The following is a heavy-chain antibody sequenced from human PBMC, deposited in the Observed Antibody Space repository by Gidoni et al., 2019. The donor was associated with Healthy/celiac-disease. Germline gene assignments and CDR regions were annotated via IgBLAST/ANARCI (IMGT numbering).Heavy chain of an antibody. V-gene: IGHV3-23*01. CDR1: GFTFIRYA. CDR2: IRGSGGST. CDR3: AKCGTGGIVGATFDY. J-gene: IGHJ4*02. Sequence: EVQLLEPGGGLVHPGGSLRHSCAASGFTFIRYAIGWVRQAPGKGLEWGSAIRGSGGSTYNADSVNGRFTISRDNSKNTLYLKMNNLRDEDTAVYYCAKCGTGGIVGATFDYWGQGTLVTVSS. D-gene: IGHD1-26*01.